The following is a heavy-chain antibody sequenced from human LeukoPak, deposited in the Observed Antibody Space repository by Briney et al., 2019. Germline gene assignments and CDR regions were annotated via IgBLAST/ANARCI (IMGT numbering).Heavy chain of an antibody. J-gene: IGHJ4*02. CDR1: GFTVSSNY. V-gene: IGHV3-53*01. CDR2: IYSGGST. CDR3: ARRYFDY. Sequence: PGGSLRLSCAASGFTVSSNYMSWVRQAPGKGLEWVSVIYSGGSTYYADSAKGRFTISRDNAKNSLYLQMNSLRAEDTAVYYCARRYFDYWGQGTLVTVSS. D-gene: IGHD1-14*01.